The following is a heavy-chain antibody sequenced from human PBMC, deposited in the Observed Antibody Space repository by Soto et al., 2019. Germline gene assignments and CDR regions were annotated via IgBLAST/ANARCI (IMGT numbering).Heavy chain of an antibody. CDR2: ISGSGDNT. Sequence: GGSLRLSCAASGFTFSTYAMSWVRQAPGKGLEWVSSISGSGDNTYYADSVKGRFTISRDNSKNTLYLQVDSLRAEDTAVYYCAKKRGLIVVVVHTNDAFDIWGQGTMVTVSS. D-gene: IGHD2-15*01. CDR1: GFTFSTYA. V-gene: IGHV3-23*01. J-gene: IGHJ3*02. CDR3: AKKRGLIVVVVHTNDAFDI.